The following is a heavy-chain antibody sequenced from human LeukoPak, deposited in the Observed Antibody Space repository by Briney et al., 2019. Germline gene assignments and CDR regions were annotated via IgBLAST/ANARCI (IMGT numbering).Heavy chain of an antibody. V-gene: IGHV4-59*01. J-gene: IGHJ4*02. CDR3: ARAAVAGDVDY. D-gene: IGHD6-19*01. CDR2: IYYSGST. CDR1: GGSISSYY. Sequence: PSETLSLTCTVSGGSISSYYWSWIRQPPGKGLEWIGYIYYSGSTNYNPSLKSRVTISVDTSKNQFSLKLSSVTAADTAVYYYARAAVAGDVDYWGQGTPVTVSS.